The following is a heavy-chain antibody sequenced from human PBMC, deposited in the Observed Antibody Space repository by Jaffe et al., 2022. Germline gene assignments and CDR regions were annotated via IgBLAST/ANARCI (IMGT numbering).Heavy chain of an antibody. CDR2: INPSGGST. J-gene: IGHJ6*03. D-gene: IGHD2-15*01. CDR3: ARGYCSGGSCYTPGIYYYYYMDV. CDR1: GYTFTSYY. Sequence: QVQLVQSGAEVKKPGASVKVSCKASGYTFTSYYMHWVRQAPGQGLEWMGIINPSGGSTSYAQKFQGRVTMTRDTSTSTVYMELSSLRSEDTAVYYCARGYCSGGSCYTPGIYYYYYMDVWGKGTTVTVSS. V-gene: IGHV1-46*01.